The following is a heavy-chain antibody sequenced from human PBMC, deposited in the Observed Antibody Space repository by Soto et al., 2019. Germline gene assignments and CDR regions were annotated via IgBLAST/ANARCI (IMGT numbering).Heavy chain of an antibody. V-gene: IGHV3-23*01. D-gene: IGHD3-9*01. CDR1: GFTFSSYA. J-gene: IGHJ5*02. Sequence: GGSLRLSCAASGFTFSSYAMSWVRQAPGKGLEWVSAISGSGGSTYYADSVKGRVTISRDNSKNTLYLQRNSLSAEDTAVNYCAKDPYYDILYGSWFDPWGQGTLVTVSS. CDR3: AKDPYYDILYGSWFDP. CDR2: ISGSGGST.